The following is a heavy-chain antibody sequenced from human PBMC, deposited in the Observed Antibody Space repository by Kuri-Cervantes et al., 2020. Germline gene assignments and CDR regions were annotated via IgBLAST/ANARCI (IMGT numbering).Heavy chain of an antibody. Sequence: SQTLSLTCAVYGESFSDYYWSWIRQPPGKGLEWIGEINHSGSTNYNPSLKSRVTISVDTSKNQFSLKLSSVTAADTAVYYCATRAYPDYYMDVWGKGTTVTVSS. CDR3: ATRAYPDYYMDV. V-gene: IGHV4-34*01. D-gene: IGHD1-1*01. CDR2: INHSGST. CDR1: GESFSDYY. J-gene: IGHJ6*03.